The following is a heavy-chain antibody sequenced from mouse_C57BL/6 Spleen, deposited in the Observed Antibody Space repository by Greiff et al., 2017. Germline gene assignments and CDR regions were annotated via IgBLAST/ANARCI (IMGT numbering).Heavy chain of an antibody. CDR2: IYPGDGDT. CDR3: ARPDYCRNADAKEY. CDR1: GYAFSSSW. J-gene: IGHJ4*01. D-gene: IGHD2-14*01. V-gene: IGHV1-82*01. Sequence: QVQLQQSGPELVKPGASVKISCKASGYAFSSSWMNWVKQRPGQGLEWIGRIYPGDGDTNYNGKFKGKATLTADKSSGPAYMRLSSLTSADSAVYSSARPDYCRNADAKEYWGQGTSVTVA.